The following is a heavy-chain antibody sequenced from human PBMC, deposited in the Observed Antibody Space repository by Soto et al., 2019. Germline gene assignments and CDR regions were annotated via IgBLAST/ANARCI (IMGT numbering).Heavy chain of an antibody. D-gene: IGHD4-17*01. CDR1: GGSISSYY. Sequence: QVQLQESGPGLVKPSETLSLTCTVSGGSISSYYWSWIRQPPGKGLEWIGYIYYSGSTNYNPSLKSRVTISVDTSKNQFSLKLSSVTAADTAVYYCASSAVTTFGYYYYYMDVWGKGTTVTVSS. J-gene: IGHJ6*03. CDR2: IYYSGST. CDR3: ASSAVTTFGYYYYYMDV. V-gene: IGHV4-59*08.